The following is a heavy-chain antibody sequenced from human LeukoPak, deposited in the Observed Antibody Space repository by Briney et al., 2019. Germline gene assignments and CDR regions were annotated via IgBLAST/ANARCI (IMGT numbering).Heavy chain of an antibody. CDR3: AREAATLYPFTQTSKYYYYYYMDV. CDR1: GGTFSSYA. D-gene: IGHD3-16*01. J-gene: IGHJ6*03. V-gene: IGHV1-69*05. CDR2: IIPIFGTA. Sequence: SVKVSCKASGGTFSSYAISWVRQAPGQGLEWMGGIIPIFGTANYAQKFQGRVTITTDESTSTAYMELSSLRSEDTAVYYCAREAATLYPFTQTSKYYYYYYMDVWGKGTTVTVSS.